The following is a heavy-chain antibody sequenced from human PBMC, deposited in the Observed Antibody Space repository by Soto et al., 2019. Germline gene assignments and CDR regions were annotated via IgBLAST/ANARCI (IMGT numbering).Heavy chain of an antibody. CDR3: ARQDYDFWSGQPYYYGMDV. CDR1: GFTFTGYY. CDR2: INPNSGGT. Sequence: ASVKVSCKASGFTFTGYYMCRVRTAPGKGLEWMGWINPNSGGTNYAQKFQGWVTMTRDTSISTAYMELSRLRSDDTAVYYCARQDYDFWSGQPYYYGMDVWGQGTTVTVSS. J-gene: IGHJ6*02. D-gene: IGHD3-3*01. V-gene: IGHV1-2*04.